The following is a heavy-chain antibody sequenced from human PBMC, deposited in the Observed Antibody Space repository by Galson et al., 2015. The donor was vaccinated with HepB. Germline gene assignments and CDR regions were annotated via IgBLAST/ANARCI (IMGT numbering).Heavy chain of an antibody. CDR2: ISSKANSYTT. V-gene: IGHV3-73*01. Sequence: SLRLSCAASGLTLSASAIHWVRQAPGKGLEWVCRISSKANSYTTLYVASVKGRVSIYRDYSTNMAYLQMSSQETEDMAVYYCTRVGGWNDDYYSNHGMAVWGQGTTVTVSS. CDR1: GLTLSASA. CDR3: TRVGGWNDDYYSNHGMAV. D-gene: IGHD1-1*01. J-gene: IGHJ6*02.